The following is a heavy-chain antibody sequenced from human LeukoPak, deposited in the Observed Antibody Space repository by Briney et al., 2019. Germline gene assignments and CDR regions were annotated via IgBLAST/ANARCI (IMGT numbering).Heavy chain of an antibody. CDR2: IIPIFGTA. CDR1: GGTFSSYA. V-gene: IGHV1-69*05. J-gene: IGHJ3*02. Sequence: GASVTVSCKASGGTFSSYAISWVRQAPGQGLEWMGRIIPIFGTASYAQKFQGRVTMTRDTSTSTVYMELSSLRSEDTAVYYCAPALLTHADAFDIWGQGTMVTVSS. CDR3: APALLTHADAFDI.